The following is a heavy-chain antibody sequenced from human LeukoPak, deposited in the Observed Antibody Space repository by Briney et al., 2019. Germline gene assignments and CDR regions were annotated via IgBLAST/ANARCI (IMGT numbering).Heavy chain of an antibody. CDR2: INSDGSST. CDR1: GFTFSSYW. J-gene: IGHJ3*02. CDR3: ARDEWELEKGYAFDI. Sequence: GGSLRLSCAASGFTFSSYWMHWVRQAPGKGLVWVSRINSDGSSTSYADSVKGRFTISRDNAKNTLYLQMNSLGAEDTAVYYCARDEWELEKGYAFDIWGQGTMVTVSS. V-gene: IGHV3-74*01. D-gene: IGHD1-26*01.